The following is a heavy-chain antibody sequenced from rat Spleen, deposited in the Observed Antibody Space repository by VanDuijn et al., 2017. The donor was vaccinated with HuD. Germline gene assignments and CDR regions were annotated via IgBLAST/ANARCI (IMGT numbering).Heavy chain of an antibody. V-gene: IGHV7-7*01. D-gene: IGHD1-4*01. CDR1: GFTFTDFY. CDR3: TRQNPGTPYVMDA. J-gene: IGHJ4*01. Sequence: EVKLLESGGGLVQPGGSMRLSCAASGFTFTDFYMNWIRQPAGKAPECLGFIRNKANGYTTEYNPSVKGRFTISRDNTQNMLYLQMNTLRAEDTATYYCTRQNPGTPYVMDAWGQGASVTVSS. CDR2: IRNKANGYTT.